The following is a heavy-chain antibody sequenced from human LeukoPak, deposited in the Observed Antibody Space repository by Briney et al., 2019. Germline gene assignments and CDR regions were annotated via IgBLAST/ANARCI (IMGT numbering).Heavy chain of an antibody. CDR2: TIRVSGTT. J-gene: IGHJ4*02. Sequence: VASVTVSFTVSGGTFNNFALSWVRQAPGQGLEWVGGTIRVSGTTKYAQNLQGRVKVTADGSTSTAYMEMSSLRSEDTAIYYCACPMNYYDVWSGYPPFDYWGQGTLVTVSS. V-gene: IGHV1-69*13. CDR1: GGTFNNFA. CDR3: ACPMNYYDVWSGYPPFDY. D-gene: IGHD3-3*01.